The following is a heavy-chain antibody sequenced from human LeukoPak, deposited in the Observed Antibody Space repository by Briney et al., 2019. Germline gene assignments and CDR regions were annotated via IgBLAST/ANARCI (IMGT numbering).Heavy chain of an antibody. CDR1: GGSISSGSYY. D-gene: IGHD3-3*01. CDR3: ARTPYDFWSGYLLYYMDV. J-gene: IGHJ6*03. CDR2: IYTSGST. Sequence: SETQSLTCTVSGGSISSGSYYWSWIRQPAGKGLEWIGRIYTSGSTNYNPSLKSRVTISVDTSKNQFSLKLSSVTAADTAVYYCARTPYDFWSGYLLYYMDVWGKGTTVTVSS. V-gene: IGHV4-61*02.